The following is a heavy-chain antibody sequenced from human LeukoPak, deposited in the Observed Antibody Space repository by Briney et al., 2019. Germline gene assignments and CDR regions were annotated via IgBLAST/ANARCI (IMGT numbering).Heavy chain of an antibody. J-gene: IGHJ6*02. CDR3: ARGGGLDV. D-gene: IGHD3-16*01. Sequence: GGSLRLTCAASGFTFSSYWMNWARQTPGKGLEWVASINHNGNVNYYVDSVKGRFTISRDNAKNSLYLQMSNLRAEDTAVYFCARGGGLDVWGQGATVTVSS. CDR1: GFTFSSYW. CDR2: INHNGNVN. V-gene: IGHV3-7*03.